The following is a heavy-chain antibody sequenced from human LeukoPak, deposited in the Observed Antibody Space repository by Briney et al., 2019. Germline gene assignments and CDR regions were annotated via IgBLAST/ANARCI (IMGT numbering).Heavy chain of an antibody. V-gene: IGHV4-39*07. CDR3: ARGSGSYLFLNYYYMDV. J-gene: IGHJ6*03. D-gene: IGHD1-26*01. CDR1: GGSITSSSYY. CDR2: IYYSGST. Sequence: PSETLSLTCTVSGGSITSSSYYWGWLRQPPGKGLEWIGSIYYSGSTYYNPSLKSRVTISVDTSKNQFSLKLSSVTAADTAVYYCARGSGSYLFLNYYYMDVWGKGTTVTVSS.